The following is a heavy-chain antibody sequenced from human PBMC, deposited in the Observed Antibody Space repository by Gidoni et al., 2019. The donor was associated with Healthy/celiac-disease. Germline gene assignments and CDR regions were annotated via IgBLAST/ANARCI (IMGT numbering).Heavy chain of an antibody. D-gene: IGHD1-26*01. CDR3: AKEWELLIFDP. V-gene: IGHV3-30*18. CDR1: GFTFSSYG. J-gene: IGHJ5*02. Sequence: QVQLVESGGGVVQPGRSLRLSCAASGFTFSSYGMHWVRPAPGKGLEWVAVISYDGSNKYYADSVKGRFTISRDNSKNTLYLQMNSLRAEDTAVYYCAKEWELLIFDPWGQGTLVTVSS. CDR2: ISYDGSNK.